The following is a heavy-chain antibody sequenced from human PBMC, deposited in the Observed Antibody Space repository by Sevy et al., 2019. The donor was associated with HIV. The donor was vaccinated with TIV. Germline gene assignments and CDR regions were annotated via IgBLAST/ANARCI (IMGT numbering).Heavy chain of an antibody. Sequence: GGSLRLSCAASGFTFSSYAMSWVRQAPGKGLEWVSAISGSGGSTYYADSVKGRFTISRDNSKNTLYLQMNSLRAEDTAVYYCAKDKGAATTLDLFDYWGQGTLVTVSS. V-gene: IGHV3-23*01. CDR1: GFTFSSYA. CDR2: ISGSGGST. D-gene: IGHD1-26*01. CDR3: AKDKGAATTLDLFDY. J-gene: IGHJ4*02.